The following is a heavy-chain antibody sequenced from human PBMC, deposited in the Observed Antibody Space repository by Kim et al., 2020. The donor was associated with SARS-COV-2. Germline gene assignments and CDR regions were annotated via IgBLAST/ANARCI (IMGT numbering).Heavy chain of an antibody. CDR2: IIPIFGTA. D-gene: IGHD6-19*01. CDR1: GGTFSSYA. Sequence: ASVKVSCKASGGTFSSYAISWVRQAPGQGLEWMGGIIPIFGTANYAQKFQGRVTITADESTSTAYMELSSLRSEDTAVYYCAIPIAVAGTDYYYGMDVWGQETTVTVSS. J-gene: IGHJ6*02. V-gene: IGHV1-69*13. CDR3: AIPIAVAGTDYYYGMDV.